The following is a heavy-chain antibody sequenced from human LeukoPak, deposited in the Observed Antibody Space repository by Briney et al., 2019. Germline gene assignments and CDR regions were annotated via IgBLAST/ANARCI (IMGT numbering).Heavy chain of an antibody. CDR1: GFSLSTSGAA. J-gene: IGHJ4*02. Sequence: SGPTLVNPTQTLTLTCTFSGFSLSTSGAAVGWIRQPPGKALEWLAVIYWDYDRGYSPSLESRLTVTKDTSKNQVVLTMTNMDPVDTGTYYCAHAYVIGYGPRYYFDYWGQGTLVTVSS. D-gene: IGHD3-16*02. CDR3: AHAYVIGYGPRYYFDY. CDR2: IYWDYDR. V-gene: IGHV2-5*02.